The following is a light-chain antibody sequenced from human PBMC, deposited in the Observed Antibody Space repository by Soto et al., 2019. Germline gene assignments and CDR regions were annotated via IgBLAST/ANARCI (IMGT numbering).Light chain of an antibody. CDR1: SSDVGGYNY. J-gene: IGLJ1*01. CDR3: SSYTSSSTSPYV. V-gene: IGLV2-14*01. Sequence: QSALTQPASVSGSPGQSITISCTGTSSDVGGYNYVSWYQQHPGKAPKLMIYDVSNRPSGVSNRFSGSKSGNTASLTISGLQAGDEADYYCSSYTSSSTSPYVFGTGTKLTVL. CDR2: DVS.